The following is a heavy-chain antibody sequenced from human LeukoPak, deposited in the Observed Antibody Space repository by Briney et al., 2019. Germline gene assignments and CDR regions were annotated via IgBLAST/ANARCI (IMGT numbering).Heavy chain of an antibody. D-gene: IGHD3-22*01. J-gene: IGHJ5*02. CDR3: SGYNWFDP. CDR2: ISHDGGNK. CDR1: GFTFSGYG. Sequence: GGSLRLSCAASGFTFSGYGMHWVRQAPGKGLEWVAVISHDGGNKYYADSVKGRFTISRDNSKNTLYLQMNSLRAEDTAVYYCSGYNWFDPWGQGTLVTVSS. V-gene: IGHV3-30*03.